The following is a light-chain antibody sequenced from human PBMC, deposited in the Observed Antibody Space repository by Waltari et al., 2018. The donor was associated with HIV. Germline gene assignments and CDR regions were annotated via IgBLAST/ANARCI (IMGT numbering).Light chain of an antibody. J-gene: IGLJ2*01. CDR3: AAWDDSLNGPV. CDR1: SPNIGSHS. Sequence: QSVLTQSPSASGTPGQRVIISCSGSSPNIGSHSVNWYQQLPGTAPKLLIYSNNERPSGVPDRFSGSKSGTSASLAISGLQSEDEADYHCAAWDDSLNGPVFGGGTKLTVL. CDR2: SNN. V-gene: IGLV1-44*01.